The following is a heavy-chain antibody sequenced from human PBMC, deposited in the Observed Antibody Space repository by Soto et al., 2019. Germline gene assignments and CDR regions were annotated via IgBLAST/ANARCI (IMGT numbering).Heavy chain of an antibody. V-gene: IGHV3-30-3*01. CDR1: GFTFSSYA. Sequence: SCAASGFTFSSYAMHWVRQAPGKGLEWVAVISYDGSNKYYADSVKGRFTISRDNSKNTLYLQMNSLRAEDTAVYYCARVINPWAFDIWGQGTMVTVSS. CDR3: ARVINPWAFDI. J-gene: IGHJ3*02. CDR2: ISYDGSNK.